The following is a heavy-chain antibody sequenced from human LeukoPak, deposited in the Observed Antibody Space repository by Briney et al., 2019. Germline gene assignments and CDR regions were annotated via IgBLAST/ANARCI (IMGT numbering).Heavy chain of an antibody. D-gene: IGHD3-22*01. Sequence: GGSLRLSCAASGFTFSSYSMNWVRQAPGKGLEWVSSISSSSSYIYYADSVKGRFTISRDNAKNSLYLQMNSLRAEDTAVYYCARDGPLSDSSGYFVLGWGQGTLVTVSS. CDR3: ARDGPLSDSSGYFVLG. CDR2: ISSSSSYI. V-gene: IGHV3-21*01. J-gene: IGHJ4*02. CDR1: GFTFSSYS.